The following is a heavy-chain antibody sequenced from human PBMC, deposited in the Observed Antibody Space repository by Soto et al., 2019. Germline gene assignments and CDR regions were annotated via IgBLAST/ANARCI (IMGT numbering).Heavy chain of an antibody. CDR3: ARDDEGRFLEWLSARTDYYGMDV. V-gene: IGHV1-18*04. CDR2: ISAYNGNT. Sequence: QVQLVQSGAEVKKPGASVKVSCKASGYTFTSYGISWVRQAPGQGLEWMGWISAYNGNTNYAQKLQGRVTMTTETSTSTAYMELRSLRTDDTAMYYCARDDEGRFLEWLSARTDYYGMDVWGQGTTVTVS. CDR1: GYTFTSYG. D-gene: IGHD3-3*01. J-gene: IGHJ6*02.